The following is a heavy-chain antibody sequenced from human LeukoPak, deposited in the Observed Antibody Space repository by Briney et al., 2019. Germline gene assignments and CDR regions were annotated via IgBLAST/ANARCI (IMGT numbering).Heavy chain of an antibody. CDR2: INHSGST. J-gene: IGHJ4*02. V-gene: IGHV4-34*01. CDR3: ASSSARELRYFDWLLYQPSYFDY. D-gene: IGHD3-9*01. CDR1: GGSFSGYY. Sequence: SETLSLTCAVYGGSFSGYYWSWIRQPPGKGREWIGEINHSGSTNYNPSLKSRVTISVDTSKNQFSLKLSSVTAADTAVYYCASSSARELRYFDWLLYQPSYFDYWGQGTLVTVSS.